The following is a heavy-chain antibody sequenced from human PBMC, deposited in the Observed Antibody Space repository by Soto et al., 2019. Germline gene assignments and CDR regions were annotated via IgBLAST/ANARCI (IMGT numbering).Heavy chain of an antibody. J-gene: IGHJ2*01. CDR1: GGSFSGYY. Sequence: HVQLQQWGAGLLKPSETLSLTCAVYGGSFSGYYWCWIRQPPGKGLEWIGESNHSGSTNYNPSLKSRVTIPVDTSKHQFSLKLSSVTAADTAVYYCARAALAGGYWYFDLWGRGTLVTVSS. D-gene: IGHD6-19*01. CDR2: SNHSGST. V-gene: IGHV4-34*01. CDR3: ARAALAGGYWYFDL.